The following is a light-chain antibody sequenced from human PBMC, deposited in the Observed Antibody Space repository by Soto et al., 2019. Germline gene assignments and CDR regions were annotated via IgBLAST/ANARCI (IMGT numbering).Light chain of an antibody. J-gene: IGKJ3*01. V-gene: IGKV1-33*01. CDR2: DSS. Sequence: DIQMTQSPSSLSASVGDRVTITCQASQDITNHLNWYQQKPGKAPKLLIYDSSDLETGVPSRFSGSGSGTYFTLTISSLQPEDIATYYCQKHDDVPQFGRGTRIDIK. CDR1: QDITNH. CDR3: QKHDDVPQ.